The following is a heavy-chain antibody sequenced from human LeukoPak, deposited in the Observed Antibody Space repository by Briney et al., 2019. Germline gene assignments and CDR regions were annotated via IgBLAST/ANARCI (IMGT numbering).Heavy chain of an antibody. CDR1: GFTFSSHS. D-gene: IGHD3-9*01. J-gene: IGHJ4*02. V-gene: IGHV3-21*01. Sequence: GGSLRLSCAASGFTFSSHSMNWVRQAPGKGLEWVSSISSSSSYIYYADSVKGRFTISRDNAKNSLYLQMNSLRAEDTAVYYCALGDILTGYIYWGQGTLVTVFS. CDR2: ISSSSSYI. CDR3: ALGDILTGYIY.